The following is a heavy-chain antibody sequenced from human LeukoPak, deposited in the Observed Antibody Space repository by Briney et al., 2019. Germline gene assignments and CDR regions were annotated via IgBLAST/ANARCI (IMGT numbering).Heavy chain of an antibody. Sequence: SETLSLTCTVSGDSISSYYWSWIRQPPGKGLEWIGYIYYSGSTNYNPSLKSRVTISVDTSKNQFSLKLSSVTAADTAVYYCARAWNDNQDSYYYYYMDVWGKGTTVTVSS. CDR2: IYYSGST. D-gene: IGHD1-1*01. CDR3: ARAWNDNQDSYYYYYMDV. V-gene: IGHV4-59*01. J-gene: IGHJ6*03. CDR1: GDSISSYY.